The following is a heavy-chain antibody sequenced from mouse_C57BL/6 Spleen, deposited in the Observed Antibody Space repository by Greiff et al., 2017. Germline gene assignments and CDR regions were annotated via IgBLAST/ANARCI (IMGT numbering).Heavy chain of an antibody. V-gene: IGHV5-9*01. J-gene: IGHJ3*01. CDR3: ARPGGN. Sequence: DVMLVESGGGLVKPGGSLKLSCAASGFTFSSYTMSWVRQTPEKRLEWVATISGGGGNTYYPDSVKGRFTISRDNAKNTLYLQMSSLRSEDTALYYCARPGGNWGQGTLVTVSA. CDR1: GFTFSSYT. CDR2: ISGGGGNT.